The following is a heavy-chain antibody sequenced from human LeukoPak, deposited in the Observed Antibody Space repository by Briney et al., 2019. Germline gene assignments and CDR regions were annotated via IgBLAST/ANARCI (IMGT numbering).Heavy chain of an antibody. CDR2: ICHSGST. CDR3: ATAGAWYMDV. J-gene: IGHJ6*03. CDR1: GYSISSGYC. Sequence: PSETLSLTCTVSGYSISSGYCWGWVRQPPGKGLEWIGSICHSGSTNYNPSLKSRVTISVDTSKNQFSLKLSSVTAADTAVYYCATAGAWYMDVWGKGTTVTVSS. V-gene: IGHV4-38-2*02. D-gene: IGHD1-1*01.